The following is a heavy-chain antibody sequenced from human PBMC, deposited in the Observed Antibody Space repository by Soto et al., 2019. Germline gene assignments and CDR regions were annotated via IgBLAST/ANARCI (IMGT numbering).Heavy chain of an antibody. CDR2: IYYNSNT. J-gene: IGHJ4*02. CDR3: ARGPSSLSLRKFFFDF. V-gene: IGHV4-31*02. Sequence: QVQLQESGPGLVKPSQTLFLICSVSGDSITGRGYYWSWIRQHPGKGLEWIGYIYYNSNTYYRPSLRSRVTMSLDTSKNQFTLKLSSVTAADTAVYYCARGPSSLSLRKFFFDFWGQGSLVTVSS. D-gene: IGHD6-6*01. CDR1: GDSITGRGYY.